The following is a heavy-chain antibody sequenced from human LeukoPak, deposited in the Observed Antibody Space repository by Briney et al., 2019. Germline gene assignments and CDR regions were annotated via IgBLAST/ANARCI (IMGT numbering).Heavy chain of an antibody. V-gene: IGHV3-48*01. J-gene: IGHJ4*02. CDR3: AKQFRIAAAAYFDH. Sequence: PGGSLRLSCAASGFIFSTYSMNWVRQAPGKGLEWVSYISSSSSTIYYADSVKGRFTISRDNSKNTLYLQMNSLRAEDTAVYYCAKQFRIAAAAYFDHWGQGTLVTVSS. CDR1: GFIFSTYS. D-gene: IGHD6-13*01. CDR2: ISSSSSTI.